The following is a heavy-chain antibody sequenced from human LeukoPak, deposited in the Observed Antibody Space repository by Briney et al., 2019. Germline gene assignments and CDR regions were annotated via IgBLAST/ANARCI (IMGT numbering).Heavy chain of an antibody. CDR2: IRSKPYGATT. Sequence: GGSLRLSCTASGFTFDDSAMSWVRQAPGKGLEWIGLIRSKPYGATTEYAASVKGRITVLRDDSKSISYLQMSNLKTEDTAVYYCTRARINYYDRSGYWIDYWGPGTLVTVSS. CDR1: GFTFDDSA. D-gene: IGHD3-22*01. CDR3: TRARINYYDRSGYWIDY. V-gene: IGHV3-49*04. J-gene: IGHJ4*02.